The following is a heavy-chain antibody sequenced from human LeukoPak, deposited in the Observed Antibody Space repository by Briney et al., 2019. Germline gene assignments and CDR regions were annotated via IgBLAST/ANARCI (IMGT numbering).Heavy chain of an antibody. V-gene: IGHV3-30*18. Sequence: GGSLRLSCAASGFTFSSYGMHWVRQAPGKGLEWVAVISYDGSNKYYVDSVKGRFTISRDNPKNTLYLQMNSLRAEDTAVYYCAKDLPMDGGIDYRGQGTLVTVSS. CDR3: AKDLPMDGGIDY. J-gene: IGHJ4*02. CDR2: ISYDGSNK. CDR1: GFTFSSYG. D-gene: IGHD3-16*01.